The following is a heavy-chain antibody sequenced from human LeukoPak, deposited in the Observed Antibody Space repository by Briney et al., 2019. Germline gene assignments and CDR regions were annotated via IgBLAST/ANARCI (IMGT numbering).Heavy chain of an antibody. CDR1: GFTFSHYT. V-gene: IGHV3-21*01. CDR2: ITSSSSHI. J-gene: IGHJ6*03. D-gene: IGHD4-11*01. Sequence: PGGSLGLSCVACGFTFSHYTIDWVRQAPGKGLERVASITSSSSHIYYADSVKGRFTISRDNAKNEVYLQMNSLRGEDTAIYYCARVMMGATVTTFHYYCMDVWGVGTAVTVSS. CDR3: ARVMMGATVTTFHYYCMDV.